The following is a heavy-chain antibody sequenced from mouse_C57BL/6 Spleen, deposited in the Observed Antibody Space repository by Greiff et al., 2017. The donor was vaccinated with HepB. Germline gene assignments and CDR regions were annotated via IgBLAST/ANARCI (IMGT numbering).Heavy chain of an antibody. D-gene: IGHD1-1*01. CDR3: AREGLTTTARDYYAMDY. CDR2: INPGSGGT. J-gene: IGHJ4*01. Sequence: QVHVKQSGAELVRPGTSVKVSCKASGYAFTNYLIEWVKQRPGQGLEWIGVINPGSGGTNYNEKFKGKATLTADKSSSTAYMQLSSLTSEDSAVYFCAREGLTTTARDYYAMDYWGQGTSVTVSS. CDR1: GYAFTNYL. V-gene: IGHV1-54*01.